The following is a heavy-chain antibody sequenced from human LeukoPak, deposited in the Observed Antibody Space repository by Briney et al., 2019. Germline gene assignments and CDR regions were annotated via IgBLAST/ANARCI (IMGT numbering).Heavy chain of an antibody. J-gene: IGHJ4*02. Sequence: ASVKVSCKASAYTFTSYDINWVRQATGQGLEWMGWMNPNSGNTGYAQKFQGRVTMTRNTSISTAYMELSSLRSEDTAVYYCARASHVLRYFDWLRGGYYFDYWGQGTLVTVSS. CDR1: AYTFTSYD. CDR3: ARASHVLRYFDWLRGGYYFDY. V-gene: IGHV1-8*01. D-gene: IGHD3-9*01. CDR2: MNPNSGNT.